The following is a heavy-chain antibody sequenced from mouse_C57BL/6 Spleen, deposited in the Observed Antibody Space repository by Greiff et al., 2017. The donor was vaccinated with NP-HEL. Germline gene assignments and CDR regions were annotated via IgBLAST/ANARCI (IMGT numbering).Heavy chain of an antibody. V-gene: IGHV1-15*01. J-gene: IGHJ2*01. CDR3: TRGVTTVVATDY. CDR1: GYTFTDYE. CDR2: IDPETGGT. Sequence: QVQLQQSGAELVRPGASVTLSCKASGYTFTDYEMHWVKQTPVHGLEWIGAIDPETGGTAYNQKFKGKAILTADKSSSTAYMELRSLTSEDSAVYYCTRGVTTVVATDYWGQGTTLTVSS. D-gene: IGHD1-1*01.